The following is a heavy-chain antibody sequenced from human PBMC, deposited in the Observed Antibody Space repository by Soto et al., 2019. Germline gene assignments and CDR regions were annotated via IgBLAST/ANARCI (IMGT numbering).Heavy chain of an antibody. J-gene: IGHJ6*02. CDR1: GYTFTGYY. CDR2: INPNSGGT. Sequence: ASVKVSCKAFGYTFTGYYMHWVRQAPGQGLEWMGWINPNSGGTNYAQKFQGWVSMTRDTSISTAYMELSRLRSDDTAVYYCASSADYYYGMDVWGQGTTVTVSS. D-gene: IGHD1-26*01. CDR3: ASSADYYYGMDV. V-gene: IGHV1-2*04.